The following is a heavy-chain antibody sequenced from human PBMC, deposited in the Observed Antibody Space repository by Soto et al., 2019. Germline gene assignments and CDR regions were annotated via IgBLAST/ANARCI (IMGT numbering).Heavy chain of an antibody. D-gene: IGHD3-3*01. CDR3: AKDHYFWSGPYYFDY. V-gene: IGHV3-23*01. CDR1: GFTFSSYA. J-gene: IGHJ4*02. CDR2: ISGSGGST. Sequence: GGSLRLSCAASGFTFSSYAMSWVRQAPGKGLEWVSAISGSGGSTYYADSVKGRFTISRDNSKNTLYLQMNSLRAEDTAVYYCAKDHYFWSGPYYFDYWGQGTLVTVSS.